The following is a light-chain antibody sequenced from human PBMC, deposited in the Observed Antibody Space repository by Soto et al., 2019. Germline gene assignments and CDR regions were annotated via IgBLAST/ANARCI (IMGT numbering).Light chain of an antibody. V-gene: IGKV3-20*01. CDR2: GAS. J-gene: IGKJ5*01. CDR3: QQYNNSPFS. Sequence: EIVLTQSPCTLSLSPGERATLSCGASQSVTSNYLDWYQQKPGQAPRLLIYGASSRATGTPERLSGTGYETDFTLTISGMKSEDSEVYFCQQYNNSPFSFGHGTRLEIK. CDR1: QSVTSNY.